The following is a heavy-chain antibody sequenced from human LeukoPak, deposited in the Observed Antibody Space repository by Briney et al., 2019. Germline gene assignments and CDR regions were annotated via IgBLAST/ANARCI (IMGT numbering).Heavy chain of an antibody. CDR2: ISYDGSNK. J-gene: IGHJ3*02. V-gene: IGHV3-30*04. D-gene: IGHD3-10*01. CDR1: GFTFSSYA. Sequence: GGSLRLSCAASGFTFSSYAMHWVRQAPGKGLEWVAVISYDGSNKYYADSVKGRFTISRDNSKNTLYLQMNSLRAEDTAVYYCARDLWLGNAFDIWGQGTMVTVSS. CDR3: ARDLWLGNAFDI.